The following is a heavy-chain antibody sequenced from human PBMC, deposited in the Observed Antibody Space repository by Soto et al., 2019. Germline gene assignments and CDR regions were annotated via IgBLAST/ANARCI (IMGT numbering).Heavy chain of an antibody. J-gene: IGHJ6*02. CDR1: GFTFSDYY. V-gene: IGHV3-11*06. Sequence: PGGSLRLSCAASGFTFSDYYMSWIRQAPGKGLEWVSYISSSSSYTNYADSVKGRFTISRDNAKNSLYLQMNSLRAEDTAVYYCARASSGTDRYYYYYGMDVWGQGTTVTVSS. D-gene: IGHD6-19*01. CDR2: ISSSSSYT. CDR3: ARASSGTDRYYYYYGMDV.